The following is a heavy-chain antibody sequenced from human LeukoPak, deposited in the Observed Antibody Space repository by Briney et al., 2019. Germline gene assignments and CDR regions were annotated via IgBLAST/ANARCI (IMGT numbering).Heavy chain of an antibody. J-gene: IGHJ6*03. CDR3: ATTQSSLYYYYYYMDV. Sequence: PGGSLRLSCAASGFTFSSYAMSWVRQAPGKGLEWVAVVSYDGSNKYYADSVKGRFTISRDNSKNTLYLQMNSLRAEDTALYYCATTQSSLYYYYYYMDVWGKGTTVTVSS. D-gene: IGHD2/OR15-2a*01. CDR2: VSYDGSNK. V-gene: IGHV3-30-3*01. CDR1: GFTFSSYA.